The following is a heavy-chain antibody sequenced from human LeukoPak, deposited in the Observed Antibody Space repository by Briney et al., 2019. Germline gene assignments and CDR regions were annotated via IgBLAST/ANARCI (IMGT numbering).Heavy chain of an antibody. J-gene: IGHJ4*02. CDR1: GFTFRDYY. CDR2: ISNNGDTI. D-gene: IGHD2-15*01. V-gene: IGHV3-11*01. CDR3: AKDGSLYCSGGSCYCDY. Sequence: GGSLRLSCAASGFTFRDYYMHWVRQAPGKGLEWISYISNNGDTIYYADSVKGRFTISRDNARNSLFLQMNSLSAEDTAVYYCAKDGSLYCSGGSCYCDYWGQGTLVTVSS.